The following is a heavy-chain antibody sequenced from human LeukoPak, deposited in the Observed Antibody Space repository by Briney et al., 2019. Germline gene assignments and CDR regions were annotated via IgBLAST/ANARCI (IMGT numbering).Heavy chain of an antibody. CDR3: ARDESGRRFDY. CDR1: GFTFNDYS. D-gene: IGHD1-26*01. Sequence: NPGGSLRLSCAASGFTFNDYSMNWVRQAPGKGLEWVSSISGNSIYIYYADSVKGRFTISRDNAKNSLYLHLNSLRGEDTAVYYCARDESGRRFDYWGQGTLVTVSS. CDR2: ISGNSIYI. J-gene: IGHJ4*02. V-gene: IGHV3-21*01.